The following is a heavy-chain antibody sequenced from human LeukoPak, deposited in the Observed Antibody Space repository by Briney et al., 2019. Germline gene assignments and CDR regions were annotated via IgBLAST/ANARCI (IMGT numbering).Heavy chain of an antibody. V-gene: IGHV3-48*03. CDR3: AKRGPGSPQSGKYYFDY. CDR2: ISSSGSTI. J-gene: IGHJ4*02. CDR1: GFTFSSYE. D-gene: IGHD3-10*01. Sequence: GGSLRLSCAASGFTFSSYEMNWVRQAPGKGLEWVSYISSSGSTIYYADSVKGRFTISRDNSKNTLYLQMNSLRAEDTAVYYCAKRGPGSPQSGKYYFDYWGQGTLVTVSS.